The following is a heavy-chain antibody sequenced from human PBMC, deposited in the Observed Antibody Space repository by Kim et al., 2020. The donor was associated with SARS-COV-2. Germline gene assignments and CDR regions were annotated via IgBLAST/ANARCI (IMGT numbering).Heavy chain of an antibody. CDR1: GFTFSSYE. D-gene: IGHD3-3*01. CDR3: ARGLRFLEWLSLSGMDV. J-gene: IGHJ6*02. CDR2: ISSSGSTI. V-gene: IGHV3-48*03. Sequence: GGSLRLSCAASGFTFSSYEMNWVRQAPGKGLEWVSYISSSGSTIYYADSVKGRFTISRDNAKNSLYLQMNSLRAEDTAVYYCARGLRFLEWLSLSGMDVWGQGTTVTVSS.